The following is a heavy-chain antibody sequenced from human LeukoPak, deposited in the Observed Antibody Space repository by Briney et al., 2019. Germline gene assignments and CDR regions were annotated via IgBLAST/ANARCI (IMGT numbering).Heavy chain of an antibody. D-gene: IGHD2-2*01. V-gene: IGHV3-21*01. Sequence: GGSLRLSCAASGFTFSSYSMNWVRQAPGTGLEWVSSISSSSSYIYYADSVKGRFTISRDNAKNSLYLQMNSLRAEDTAVYYCARTSSTSCHSCFDYWGQGTLVTVSS. CDR3: ARTSSTSCHSCFDY. J-gene: IGHJ4*02. CDR1: GFTFSSYS. CDR2: ISSSSSYI.